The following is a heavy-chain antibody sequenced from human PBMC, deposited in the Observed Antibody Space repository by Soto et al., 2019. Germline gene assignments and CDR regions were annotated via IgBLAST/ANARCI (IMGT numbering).Heavy chain of an antibody. Sequence: EVQLVESGGGLVQPGGSLRLSCAASGFTFSSYWMHWVRQAPGKGLVWVSRINSDGSSTSYADSVKGRFTISRDNAKNTLYLQMNSLRAEDTAVYYCARVKGIYDIFTGYQPNWFDPWGQGTLVTVSS. CDR1: GFTFSSYW. V-gene: IGHV3-74*01. D-gene: IGHD3-9*01. CDR2: INSDGSST. CDR3: ARVKGIYDIFTGYQPNWFDP. J-gene: IGHJ5*02.